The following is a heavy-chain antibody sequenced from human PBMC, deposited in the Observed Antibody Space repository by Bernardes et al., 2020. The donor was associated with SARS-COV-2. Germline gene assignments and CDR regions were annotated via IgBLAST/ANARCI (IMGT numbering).Heavy chain of an antibody. CDR1: GFTFSSYW. CDR2: IRQDGGEK. V-gene: IGHV3-7*01. CDR3: ARRYFDL. J-gene: IGHJ2*01. Sequence: GGSLRLSCAASGFTFSSYWMQWVRQAPGKGLEWVSNIRQDGGEKYYVDSVKGRFTISRDNAKNSVYLQMSSLRVEDTAVYYCARRYFDLWGRGTLVTVSS.